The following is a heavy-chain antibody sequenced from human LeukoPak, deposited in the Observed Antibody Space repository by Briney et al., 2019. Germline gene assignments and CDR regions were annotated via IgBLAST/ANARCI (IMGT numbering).Heavy chain of an antibody. Sequence: ASVKVSCKVSGHILTEFSMYWVRQAPGKGLEWMGGFDPEHDKTVYARKFQGRVTMTEDTSIDTAYMELSSLGSEDTAVYYCARLFSNYYYMDVWGKGTTVTVSS. CDR3: ARLFSNYYYMDV. D-gene: IGHD3-22*01. CDR2: FDPEHDKT. J-gene: IGHJ6*03. CDR1: GHILTEFS. V-gene: IGHV1-24*01.